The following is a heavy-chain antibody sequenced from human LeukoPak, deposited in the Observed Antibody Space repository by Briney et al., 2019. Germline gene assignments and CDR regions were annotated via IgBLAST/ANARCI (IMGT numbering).Heavy chain of an antibody. D-gene: IGHD6-6*01. CDR1: GFTFSSYW. CDR2: INQDGTEK. J-gene: IGHJ4*02. CDR3: ARASSIAAQFDY. V-gene: IGHV3-7*01. Sequence: GGSLRLSCAASGFTFSSYWMSWVRQAPGEGLEWVAKINQDGTEKAYVDSVRGRFTISRDNAKNSLYLQMNSLRDEDTAVYYCARASSIAAQFDYWGQGTLVTVSS.